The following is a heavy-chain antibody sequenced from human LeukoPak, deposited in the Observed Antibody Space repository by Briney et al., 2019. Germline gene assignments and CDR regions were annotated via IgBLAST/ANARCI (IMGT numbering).Heavy chain of an antibody. D-gene: IGHD3-22*01. CDR2: FDGEVGET. CDR3: ATDALYYYDSSGYRY. V-gene: IGHV1-24*01. Sequence: ASVKVSCKVSGYTLTELSIHWVRRAPGKRVEWMRGFDGEVGETIYAQNFQGRVTMTDYTSTDTAYMELSSLRSEDTAVYYCATDALYYYDSSGYRYWGQGTLVTVSS. J-gene: IGHJ4*02. CDR1: GYTLTELS.